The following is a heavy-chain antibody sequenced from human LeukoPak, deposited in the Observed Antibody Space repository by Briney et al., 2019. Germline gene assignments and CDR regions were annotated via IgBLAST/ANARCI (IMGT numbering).Heavy chain of an antibody. Sequence: ASVKVSCKASDYTFSSYGISWVRQAPGQGLEWMGWISGYNGSTKYAQNLQGRATMTTDTSTTTAYMELRSLRSDDTAVYYCARGRYYDSGGYDEAFDIWGQGTAVTVSS. V-gene: IGHV1-18*01. CDR1: DYTFSSYG. CDR2: ISGYNGST. D-gene: IGHD3-22*01. J-gene: IGHJ3*02. CDR3: ARGRYYDSGGYDEAFDI.